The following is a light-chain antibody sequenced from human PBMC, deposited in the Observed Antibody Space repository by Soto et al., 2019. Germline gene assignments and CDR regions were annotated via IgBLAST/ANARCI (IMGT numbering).Light chain of an antibody. Sequence: EIVLTQSPATLSLSPGERATLSCRASQSVSSSYLAGYQQKPGQAPGLLIYGASSRATGIPDRFSGSGSGTDFTLTISRLEPEDFAVYYCQQYGSSPPYTFGQGTKLEIK. V-gene: IGKV3-20*01. J-gene: IGKJ2*01. CDR1: QSVSSSY. CDR2: GAS. CDR3: QQYGSSPPYT.